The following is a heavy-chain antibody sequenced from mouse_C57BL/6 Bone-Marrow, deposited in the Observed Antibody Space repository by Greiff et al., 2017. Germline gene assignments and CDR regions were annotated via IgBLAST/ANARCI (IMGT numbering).Heavy chain of an antibody. V-gene: IGHV5-17*01. Sequence: EVKLMESGGGLVKPGGSLKLSCAASGFTFSDYGMHWVRQAPETGLEWVAYISSGSSTIFYADTVKGRFTISSDNAKNTLFLQRTSLRSEDTAMYYCARPDYYGSSYGFAYWGQGTLVTGSA. CDR3: ARPDYYGSSYGFAY. J-gene: IGHJ3*01. D-gene: IGHD1-1*01. CDR1: GFTFSDYG. CDR2: ISSGSSTI.